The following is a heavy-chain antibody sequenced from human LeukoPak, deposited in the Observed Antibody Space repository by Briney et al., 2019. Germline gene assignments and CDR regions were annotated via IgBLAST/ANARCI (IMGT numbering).Heavy chain of an antibody. CDR3: ARVAVTGVTWYFDL. CDR2: VYSSGST. D-gene: IGHD6-19*01. CDR1: GGSISSGDHY. J-gene: IGHJ2*01. V-gene: IGHV4-61*02. Sequence: PSQTLSLTCTVSGGSISSGDHYWSWIRQPAGKGLEWIGRVYSSGSTNYNPSLKSRVTMSIDTSKNQFSLKVSSVTAADTAVYYCARVAVTGVTWYFDLWGRGTLVTVSS.